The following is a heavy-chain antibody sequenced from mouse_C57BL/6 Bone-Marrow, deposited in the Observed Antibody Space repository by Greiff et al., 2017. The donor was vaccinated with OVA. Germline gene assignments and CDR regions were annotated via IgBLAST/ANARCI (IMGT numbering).Heavy chain of an antibody. CDR3: ARGVTGTSYYAMDY. J-gene: IGHJ4*01. CDR1: GYTFTDYN. CDR2: INPNNGGT. V-gene: IGHV1-18*01. Sequence: EVQLQQSGPELVKPGASVKIPCKASGYTFTDYNMDWVKQSHGKSLEWIGDINPNNGGTIYNQKFKGKATLTVDKSSSTAYMELRSLTSEDTAVYYCARGVTGTSYYAMDYWGQGTSVTVSS. D-gene: IGHD4-1*01.